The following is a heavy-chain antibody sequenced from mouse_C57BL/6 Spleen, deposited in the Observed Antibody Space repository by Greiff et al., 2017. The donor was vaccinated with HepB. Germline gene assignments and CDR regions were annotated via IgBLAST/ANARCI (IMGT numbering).Heavy chain of an antibody. CDR3: ERASGSNYAMDD. Sequence: QVQLQQPGAELVRPGSSVKLSCKASGYTFTSYWMHWVKQRPIQGLEWIGNIDPSDSETHYNQKFKDKATLTVDTSSSTAYMQLSSLTSEDSAVYYCERASGSNYAMDDWGQGASVTVTS. CDR2: IDPSDSET. CDR1: GYTFTSYW. J-gene: IGHJ4*01. D-gene: IGHD3-2*02. V-gene: IGHV1-52*01.